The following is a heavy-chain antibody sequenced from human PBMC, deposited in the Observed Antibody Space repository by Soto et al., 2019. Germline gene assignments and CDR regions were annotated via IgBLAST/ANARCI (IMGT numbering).Heavy chain of an antibody. J-gene: IGHJ1*01. D-gene: IGHD6-19*01. V-gene: IGHV4-39*01. CDR1: GGSFSSSSYY. CDR3: ARPGSVAGRGGAVDF. Sequence: PSETLSLTCTVSGGSFSSSSYYWGWIRQLPGKELEWIGSIFYNGRTYYKPSLKSRVTISVDTSKKQFSLKLNSVTAADTAVYYCARPGSVAGRGGAVDFWGQGTLVTVSS. CDR2: IFYNGRT.